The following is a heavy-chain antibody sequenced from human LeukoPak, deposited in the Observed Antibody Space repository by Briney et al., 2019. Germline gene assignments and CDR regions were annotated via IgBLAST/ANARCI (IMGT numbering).Heavy chain of an antibody. Sequence: ASVKVSCKASGCTFTGYYMHWVRQAPGQGLEWMGQINPNSGDTSYAQKFQGRVTMTRDTSISTVYMDLSGLTSDDTAVYYCARAVDGDHFDYWGQGTVVTVSS. J-gene: IGHJ4*02. V-gene: IGHV1-2*06. CDR2: INPNSGDT. CDR1: GCTFTGYY. CDR3: ARAVDGDHFDY.